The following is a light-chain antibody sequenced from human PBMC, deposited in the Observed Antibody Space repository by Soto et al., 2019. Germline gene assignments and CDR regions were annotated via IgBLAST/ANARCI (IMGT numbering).Light chain of an antibody. CDR3: QAWDSSTVV. J-gene: IGLJ2*01. CDR1: KLGEEY. V-gene: IGLV3-1*01. Sequence: SYELTQPPSVSVSPGQTASITCSGDKLGEEYASSYQQKPGQSPVVVIYQDTKRPSGIPERFSGSNSGNTATLTISGTQAMDEADYYCQAWDSSTVVFGGGTKLTVL. CDR2: QDT.